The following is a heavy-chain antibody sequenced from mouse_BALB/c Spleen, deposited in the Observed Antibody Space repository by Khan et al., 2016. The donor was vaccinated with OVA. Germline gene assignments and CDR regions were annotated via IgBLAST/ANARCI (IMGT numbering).Heavy chain of an antibody. Sequence: QIQLVQSGPELKKPGETVKLSCKASGYTFTNYGMNWVKQAPGKGLKWMGWINTYTGEPTYADDFKGRFAFSLETPASTSYLQINNLKNEDTSTYFCASCGYWYFDVWGAGTTVTVSS. CDR1: GYTFTNYG. CDR2: INTYTGEP. V-gene: IGHV9-3-1*01. J-gene: IGHJ1*01. CDR3: ASCGYWYFDV. D-gene: IGHD1-1*02.